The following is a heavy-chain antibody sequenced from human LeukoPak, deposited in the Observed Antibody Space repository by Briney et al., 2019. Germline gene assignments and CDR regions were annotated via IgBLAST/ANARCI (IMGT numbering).Heavy chain of an antibody. CDR2: ISSSGGTI. Sequence: GGSLRLSCAASGFTFSSYAMSWVRQAPGKGLEWVSAISSSGGTIYYADSVKGRFTISRDNAKNSLYLQMNSLRAEDTAVYYCARDKVVGATIFDYWGQGTLVTVSS. CDR1: GFTFSSYA. D-gene: IGHD1-26*01. CDR3: ARDKVVGATIFDY. V-gene: IGHV3-23*01. J-gene: IGHJ4*02.